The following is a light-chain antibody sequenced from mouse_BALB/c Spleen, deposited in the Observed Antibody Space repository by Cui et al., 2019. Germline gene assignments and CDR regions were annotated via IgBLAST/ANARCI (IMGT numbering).Light chain of an antibody. CDR1: QTIGTW. Sequence: SQMTQSPASQTAPLRESVTITCLASQTIGTWLAWYQQKPGKSPQLLIYAATSLADGVPSRFSGSGSGTKFSFKISSLQAEDFVSYYCQQLNSTPYTFGGGTKLEIK. CDR2: AAT. CDR3: QQLNSTPYT. V-gene: IGKV12-98*01. J-gene: IGKJ2*01.